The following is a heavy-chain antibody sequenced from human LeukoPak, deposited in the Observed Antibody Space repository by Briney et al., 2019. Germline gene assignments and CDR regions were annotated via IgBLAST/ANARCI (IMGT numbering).Heavy chain of an antibody. D-gene: IGHD3-10*01. CDR1: GFTFSSHW. V-gene: IGHV3-74*01. CDR2: INSDGSGT. J-gene: IGHJ4*02. CDR3: ARDYYGSGDY. Sequence: PGGSLRLSCAASGFTFSSHWMHWVRQAPGKGLVWVSRINSDGSGTFYADSVKGRFTISRDNAKNTLYLQMNSLRTEDTAVYYCARDYYGSGDYWGQGTLVTVSS.